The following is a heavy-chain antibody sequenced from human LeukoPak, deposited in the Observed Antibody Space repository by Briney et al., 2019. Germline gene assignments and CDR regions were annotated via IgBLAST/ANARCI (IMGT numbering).Heavy chain of an antibody. V-gene: IGHV3-7*03. J-gene: IGHJ4*02. CDR1: GVTFSSHW. D-gene: IGHD1-26*01. CDR3: ARDPNLYSGTYDTY. Sequence: GGSLRLSCVVSGVTFSSHWMSWVRQAPEKGLEWVANIKQDGSERYYVDSVKGRFTISRDNAKNSVFLQMNSLRAEDTAVYYCARDPNLYSGTYDTYWGRGTLVTVSS. CDR2: IKQDGSER.